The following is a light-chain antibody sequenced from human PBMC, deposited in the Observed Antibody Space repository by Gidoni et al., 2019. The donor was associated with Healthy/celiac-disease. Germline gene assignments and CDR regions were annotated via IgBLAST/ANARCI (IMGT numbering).Light chain of an antibody. V-gene: IGKV3-20*01. CDR3: PPYGSSPPLT. Sequence: EIVLTQSPGTLSLSPGERATLSCRASQSVSSSYLAWYQQKPGQAPRLLIYGASSRATGIPDRFSGSGSGTDFTLTISRLEPEDFAVYYCPPYGSSPPLTFGGGTTVAIK. J-gene: IGKJ4*01. CDR1: QSVSSSY. CDR2: GAS.